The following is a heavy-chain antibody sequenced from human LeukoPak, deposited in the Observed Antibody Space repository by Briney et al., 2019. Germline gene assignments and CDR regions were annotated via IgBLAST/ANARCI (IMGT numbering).Heavy chain of an antibody. CDR2: IYSGGST. CDR3: ASLRELGLYFDY. CDR1: GFTVSSNY. D-gene: IGHD7-27*01. Sequence: QSGGSLRLSCAASGFTVSSNYMSWVRQAPGKGLEWVSVIYSGGSTYYADSVKGRFTISRDNSKNALYLQMNSLRAEDTAVYYCASLRELGLYFDYWGQGTLVTVSS. J-gene: IGHJ4*02. V-gene: IGHV3-66*01.